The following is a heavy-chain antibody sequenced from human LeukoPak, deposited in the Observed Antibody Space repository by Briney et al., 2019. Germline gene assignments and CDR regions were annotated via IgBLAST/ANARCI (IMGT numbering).Heavy chain of an antibody. J-gene: IGHJ4*02. D-gene: IGHD4-11*01. Sequence: GGSLRLSCAASGVAVSSSYMSWVRQAPGKGVEWVSIVYSDDIRYYVDSVKGRFSISRDTSRNTLYLQMNSLRAEDTAVYYCTRDSTTFRFGYWGQGTLVTVSS. CDR1: GVAVSSSY. V-gene: IGHV3-53*01. CDR2: VYSDDIR. CDR3: TRDSTTFRFGY.